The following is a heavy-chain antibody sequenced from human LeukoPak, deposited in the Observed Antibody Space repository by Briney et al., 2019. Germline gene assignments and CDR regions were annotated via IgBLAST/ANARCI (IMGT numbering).Heavy chain of an antibody. CDR2: ISAYNGNT. Sequence: ASVKVSCKASGYTFTSYGISWVRQAPGQGLEWMGWISAYNGNTNYAQKLQGRVTMTTDTSTSTAYMELRSLRSDDTAVYYCARDLNVPYYYDSSGLGGWLDPWGQGTLVTVSS. J-gene: IGHJ5*02. D-gene: IGHD3-22*01. CDR3: ARDLNVPYYYDSSGLGGWLDP. CDR1: GYTFTSYG. V-gene: IGHV1-18*01.